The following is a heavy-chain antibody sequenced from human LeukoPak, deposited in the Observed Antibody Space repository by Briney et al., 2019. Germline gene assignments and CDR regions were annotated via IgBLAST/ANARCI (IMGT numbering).Heavy chain of an antibody. CDR2: ISNSGGNT. D-gene: IGHD2-21*02. J-gene: IGHJ4*02. V-gene: IGHV3-23*01. CDR3: AKLVHTAALIAYCGGDCYPDY. Sequence: PGGSLRLSCAATGFTFSSYAMSWLRQAPGKGLEWVSGISNSGGNTYYADSVKGRFTISRDNSKNTLYLQLNSLRAEDTAVYYCAKLVHTAALIAYCGGDCYPDYWGQGTLVTVSS. CDR1: GFTFSSYA.